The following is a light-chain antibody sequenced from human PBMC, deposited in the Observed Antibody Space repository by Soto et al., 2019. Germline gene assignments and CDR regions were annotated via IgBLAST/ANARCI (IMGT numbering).Light chain of an antibody. CDR1: QSVSSTF. Sequence: ENVLTQSPGTLSLSPGERATLSCRASQSVSSTFFAWYQQKPGQALRLLLYAAASRANGIPDRFSGSGSGTDFTLTISRLQPEDFAVYYCQQYGYSPPTVGQGTKLEIK. J-gene: IGKJ2*01. CDR2: AAA. V-gene: IGKV3-20*01. CDR3: QQYGYSPPT.